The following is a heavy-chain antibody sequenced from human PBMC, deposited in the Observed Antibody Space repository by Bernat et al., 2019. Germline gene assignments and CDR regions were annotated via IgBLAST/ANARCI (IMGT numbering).Heavy chain of an antibody. Sequence: EVQLVQSGAEVKKPGESLRISCKGSGYSFTSYWISWVRQMPGKGLEWMGRIDPSDSYTNYSPSFQGDVTISADKSISTAYLQWSSLKASDTAMYYCARHARQLVRRCWFDPWGQGTLVTVAS. CDR2: IDPSDSYT. J-gene: IGHJ5*02. CDR1: GYSFTSYW. D-gene: IGHD6-6*01. V-gene: IGHV5-10-1*03. CDR3: ARHARQLVRRCWFDP.